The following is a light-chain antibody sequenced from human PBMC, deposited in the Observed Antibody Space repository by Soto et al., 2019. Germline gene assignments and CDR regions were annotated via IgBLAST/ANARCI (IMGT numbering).Light chain of an antibody. CDR3: QHYVSSPPLP. CDR2: GVS. Sequence: EIVLTQSPGTRSLSPGERATLSCRASQRVSSSYLAWDQQKPGQARRLRIYGVSSRSTGIPDRFSGSGSGTDLTLTISRLEPVDFAVYYCQHYVSSPPLPFGQGTRLEI. CDR1: QRVSSSY. J-gene: IGKJ5*01. V-gene: IGKV3-20*01.